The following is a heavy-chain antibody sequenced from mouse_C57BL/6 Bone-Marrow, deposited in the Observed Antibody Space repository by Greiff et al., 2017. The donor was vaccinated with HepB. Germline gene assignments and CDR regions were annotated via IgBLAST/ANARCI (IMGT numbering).Heavy chain of an antibody. D-gene: IGHD1-1*01. CDR2: IHPNSGST. CDR1: GYTFTSYW. CDR3: ARRQIYYGSSYPYYFDY. V-gene: IGHV1-64*01. Sequence: QVQLQQPGAELVKPGASVKLSCKASGYTFTSYWMHWVKQRPGQGLEWIGMIHPNSGSTNYNEKFKSKATLTVDKSSSTAYMQLSSLTSEDSAVYYCARRQIYYGSSYPYYFDYWGQGTTLTVSS. J-gene: IGHJ2*01.